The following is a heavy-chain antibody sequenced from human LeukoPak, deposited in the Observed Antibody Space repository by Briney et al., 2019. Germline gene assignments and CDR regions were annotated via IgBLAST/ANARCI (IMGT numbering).Heavy chain of an antibody. V-gene: IGHV4-4*02. J-gene: IGHJ4*02. Sequence: SGTLSLTCAVSGGSISSSNWWSWVRQPPGKGLEWIGEIYHSGSTNYNPSLKSRVTISVDKSKNQFSLKLSSVTAADTAVYYCARQYSSSWYGKNYFDYWGQGTLVTVSS. CDR3: ARQYSSSWYGKNYFDY. CDR1: GGSISSSNW. CDR2: IYHSGST. D-gene: IGHD6-13*01.